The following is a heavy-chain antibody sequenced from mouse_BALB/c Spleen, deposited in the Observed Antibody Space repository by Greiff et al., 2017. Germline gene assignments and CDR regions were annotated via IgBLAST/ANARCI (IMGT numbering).Heavy chain of an antibody. D-gene: IGHD1-1*01. CDR3: AREDYGKVDY. Sequence: EVKLMESGAELVKPGASVKLSCTASGFNIKDTYMHWVKQRPEQGLEWIGRIDPANGNTKYDPKFQGKATITADTSSNTAYLQLSSLTSEDTAVYYCAREDYGKVDYWGQGTTLTVSS. CDR2: IDPANGNT. J-gene: IGHJ2*01. V-gene: IGHV14-3*02. CDR1: GFNIKDTY.